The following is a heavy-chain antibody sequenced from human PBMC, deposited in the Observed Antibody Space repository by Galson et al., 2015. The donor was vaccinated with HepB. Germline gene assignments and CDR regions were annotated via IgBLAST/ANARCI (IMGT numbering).Heavy chain of an antibody. CDR1: GFTFSTYD. J-gene: IGHJ4*02. Sequence: SLRLSCAASGFTFSTYDMSWVRQAPGKGPKWVSGIIGSGGTTYYADYVKGRFTISRDNSKNTVYLQMNSLRAEDTAVYYCAKGERRFDYWGQGTQVTVSS. CDR2: IIGSGGTT. D-gene: IGHD1-1*01. CDR3: AKGERRFDY. V-gene: IGHV3-23*01.